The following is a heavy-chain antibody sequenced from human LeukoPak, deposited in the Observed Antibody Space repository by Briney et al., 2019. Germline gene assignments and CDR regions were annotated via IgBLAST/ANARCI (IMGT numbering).Heavy chain of an antibody. CDR1: GGSISSSGYY. Sequence: TSETLSLTCTVSGGSISSSGYYWGWIRQPPGKGLEWIGAIYYSGSTYYNPSLKSRVAISADTPKHQLSLRLSSVTAADTAVYYCATISSSWTEYFQHWGQGTLVTVSS. J-gene: IGHJ1*01. CDR2: IYYSGST. CDR3: ATISSSWTEYFQH. D-gene: IGHD6-13*01. V-gene: IGHV4-39*01.